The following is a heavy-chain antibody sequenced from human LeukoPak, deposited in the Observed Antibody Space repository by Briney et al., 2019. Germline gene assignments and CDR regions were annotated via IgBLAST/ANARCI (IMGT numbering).Heavy chain of an antibody. Sequence: SQTLSLTCTVSGGSISSGDYYWSWIRQPPGKGLEWIGYIYYSGSTYYNPSLKSRVTISVDTSKNQVSLKLTSVTAADTAVYYCAGHQTPHFYDSHFGPWGQGTPVTVSS. CDR1: GGSISSGDYY. J-gene: IGHJ5*02. CDR3: AGHQTPHFYDSHFGP. V-gene: IGHV4-30-4*01. CDR2: IYYSGST. D-gene: IGHD3-22*01.